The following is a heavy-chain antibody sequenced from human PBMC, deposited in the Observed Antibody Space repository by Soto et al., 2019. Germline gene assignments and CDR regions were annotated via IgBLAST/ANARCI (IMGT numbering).Heavy chain of an antibody. V-gene: IGHV1-46*01. CDR2: FNPYTGDT. CDR3: AILLGERGTAFDP. D-gene: IGHD2-8*02. CDR1: GYTFTTYY. Sequence: QGQLVQSGAEVQKPGASVKVSCKASGYTFTTYYIHWMRQAPGQGLEWMGMFNPYTGDTRSAHKFQGRVAMTVDTSTSTGYMELSRLRSDDTAVYYCAILLGERGTAFDPWGQGTLVSVSS. J-gene: IGHJ5*02.